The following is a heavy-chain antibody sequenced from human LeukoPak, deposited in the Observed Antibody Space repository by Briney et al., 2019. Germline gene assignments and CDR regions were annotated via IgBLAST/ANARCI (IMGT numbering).Heavy chain of an antibody. CDR1: GYTFTGYY. D-gene: IGHD2-2*01. CDR3: ARELVVPATPAGYYYYGMDV. J-gene: IGHJ6*02. Sequence: AASVKVSCKASGYTFTGYYMHWVRQAPGQGLEWMGLINANSGGTKYAQKFQGRVTMTRDTSISTAHMELSRLRSDDTAVYYCARELVVPATPAGYYYYGMDVWGQGTTVTVCS. CDR2: INANSGGT. V-gene: IGHV1-2*02.